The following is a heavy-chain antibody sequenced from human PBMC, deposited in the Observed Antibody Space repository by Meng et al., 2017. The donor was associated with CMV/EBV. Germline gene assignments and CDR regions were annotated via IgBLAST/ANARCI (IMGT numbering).Heavy chain of an antibody. J-gene: IGHJ4*02. V-gene: IGHV1-69*05. CDR3: ARETRYCSSTSCLYGVDY. Sequence: SVKVSCKASGYTFTSYGISWVRQAPGQGLEWMGGIIPIFGTANYAQKFQGRVTITTDESTSTAYMELSSLRSEDTAVYYCARETRYCSSTSCLYGVDYWGQGTLVTVSS. D-gene: IGHD2-2*01. CDR2: IIPIFGTA. CDR1: GYTFTSYG.